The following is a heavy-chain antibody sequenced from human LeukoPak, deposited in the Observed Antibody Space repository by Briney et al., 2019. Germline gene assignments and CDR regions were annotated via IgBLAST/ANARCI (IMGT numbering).Heavy chain of an antibody. D-gene: IGHD2-15*01. V-gene: IGHV3-33*06. CDR3: AKATCSGANCFSNSRDAFDI. Sequence: SGGSLRLSCAASGLIFSDFGMHWVRQAPGKGLEWMAIIWYDGSNKYYADSVKGRFTISRDNSQNTMYLQMNSLRAEDTAVYYCAKATCSGANCFSNSRDAFDIWGQGTMVTVSS. CDR2: IWYDGSNK. J-gene: IGHJ3*02. CDR1: GLIFSDFG.